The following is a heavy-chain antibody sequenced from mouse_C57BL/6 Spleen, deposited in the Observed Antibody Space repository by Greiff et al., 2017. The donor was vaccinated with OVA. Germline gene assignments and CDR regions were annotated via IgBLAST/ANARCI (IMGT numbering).Heavy chain of an antibody. D-gene: IGHD2-1*01. J-gene: IGHJ4*01. V-gene: IGHV1-69*01. CDR3: ARFGNYSYAMDY. Sequence: QVQLQQPGAELVMPGASVKLSCKASGYTFTSYWMHWVKQRPGQGLEWIGEIDPSDSYTNYNQKFKGKSTLTVDKSSSTAYMQLSSLTSEDSAVYDCARFGNYSYAMDYWGQGTSVTVSS. CDR1: GYTFTSYW. CDR2: IDPSDSYT.